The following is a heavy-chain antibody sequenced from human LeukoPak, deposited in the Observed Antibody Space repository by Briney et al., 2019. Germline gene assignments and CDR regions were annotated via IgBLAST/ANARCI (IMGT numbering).Heavy chain of an antibody. Sequence: SETLSLTCAVYGGSFSGYYWSWIRQPPGKGLEWIGEFNHSGSTNYNPSLKSRVTISVDTSKNQFSLKLSSVTAADTAVYYCARGDYYDSSGSTPPFDYWGQGTLVTVSS. CDR2: FNHSGST. CDR3: ARGDYYDSSGSTPPFDY. CDR1: GGSFSGYY. D-gene: IGHD3-22*01. J-gene: IGHJ4*02. V-gene: IGHV4-34*01.